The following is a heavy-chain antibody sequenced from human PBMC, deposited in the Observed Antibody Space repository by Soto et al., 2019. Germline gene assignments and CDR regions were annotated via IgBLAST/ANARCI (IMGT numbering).Heavy chain of an antibody. D-gene: IGHD2-21*01. CDR3: ARAIPGRYYYTSMDV. J-gene: IGHJ6*02. CDR2: IIPIFGTA. V-gene: IGHV1-69*13. CDR1: GGTFSSYA. Sequence: ASVKVSCEASGGTFSSYAISWVRQAPGQGLEWMGGIIPIFGTANYAQKFQGRVTITADESTSTAYMELSSLRSEDTAVYYWARAIPGRYYYTSMDVWGQGTTATV.